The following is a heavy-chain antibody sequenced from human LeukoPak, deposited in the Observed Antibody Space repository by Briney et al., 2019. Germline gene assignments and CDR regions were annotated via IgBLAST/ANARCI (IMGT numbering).Heavy chain of an antibody. CDR3: SRGQSISAVAV. D-gene: IGHD6-13*01. Sequence: SETLSLTCTVSGFSISSGHYWGWTRQPPGKGLEWIASISHSGTTFYNPSLKSRVTISVDTSKNQFSLTVTSVTAADTAVYYCSRGQSISAVAVWGQGTLVTVSS. CDR1: GFSISSGHY. V-gene: IGHV4-38-2*02. CDR2: ISHSGTT. J-gene: IGHJ4*02.